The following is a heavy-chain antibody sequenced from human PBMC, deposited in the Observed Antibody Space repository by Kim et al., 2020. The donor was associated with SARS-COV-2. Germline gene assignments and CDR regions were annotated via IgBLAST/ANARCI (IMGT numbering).Heavy chain of an antibody. D-gene: IGHD1-26*01. V-gene: IGHV4-39*01. J-gene: IGHJ4*02. Sequence: NPSLKSRVTISVDTSKNQFSLKLSSVTAADTAVYYCARLEWELLYYFDYWGQGTLVTVSS. CDR3: ARLEWELLYYFDY.